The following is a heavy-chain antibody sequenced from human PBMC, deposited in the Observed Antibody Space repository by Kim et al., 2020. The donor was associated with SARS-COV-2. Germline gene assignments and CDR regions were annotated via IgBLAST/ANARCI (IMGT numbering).Heavy chain of an antibody. J-gene: IGHJ4*01. CDR2: IYYSGNI. Sequence: SETLSLTCTVAGGSIRSSSYYWGWIRQSPGQGLEWMGSIYYSGNIYYNPSLKSRLSISIDTSKNQFSVKLSSVTAADTAAYFCAKYTTAWATFDYWCHGT. CDR3: AKYTTAWATFDY. CDR1: GGSIRSSSYY. V-gene: IGHV4-39*07. D-gene: IGHD6-19*01.